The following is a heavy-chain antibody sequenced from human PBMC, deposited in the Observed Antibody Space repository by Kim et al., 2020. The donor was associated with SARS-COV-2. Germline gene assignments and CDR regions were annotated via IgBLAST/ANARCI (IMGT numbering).Heavy chain of an antibody. CDR3: ARALPRGIVVVIGFDY. D-gene: IGHD3-22*01. V-gene: IGHV3-49*02. Sequence: SVKGRFAISRDESKNIAYLQMNSLKSEDTAVYYCARALPRGIVVVIGFDYWGQGALVTVSS. J-gene: IGHJ4*02.